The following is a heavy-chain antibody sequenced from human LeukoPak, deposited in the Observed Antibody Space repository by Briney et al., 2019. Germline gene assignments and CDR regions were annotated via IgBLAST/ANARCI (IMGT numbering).Heavy chain of an antibody. V-gene: IGHV4-38-2*02. CDR1: GYSISSGYY. J-gene: IGHJ5*02. Sequence: SETLSLTCTVSGYSISSGYYWGWIRQPPGKGLEWIGSIYHSGSTHYNPSLKSRVTISVDTSKNQFSLKLSSVTAADTAVYYCARGPRTYYYDSSGYYHWGQGTLVTVSS. D-gene: IGHD3-22*01. CDR2: IYHSGST. CDR3: ARGPRTYYYDSSGYYH.